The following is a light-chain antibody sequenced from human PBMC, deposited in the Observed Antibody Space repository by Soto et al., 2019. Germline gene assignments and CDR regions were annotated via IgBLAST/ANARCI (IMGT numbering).Light chain of an antibody. CDR3: QQYGTSPTT. Sequence: DSVLTQSSATQSLSPGARSTLGCRASQSVSSYLAWYQQKPGQAPRIIIYGASFRATGIPDRFSGSGYGTDFNLTISRLETEDSAVYYCQQYGTSPTTFGQGTKVDTK. V-gene: IGKV3-20*01. CDR1: QSVSSY. CDR2: GAS. J-gene: IGKJ1*01.